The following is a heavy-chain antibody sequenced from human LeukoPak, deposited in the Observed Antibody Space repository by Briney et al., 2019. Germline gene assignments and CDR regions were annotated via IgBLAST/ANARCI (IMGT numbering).Heavy chain of an antibody. CDR2: INPNSGGT. D-gene: IGHD2-15*01. CDR1: GYTFTGYY. V-gene: IGHV1-2*02. J-gene: IGHJ4*02. Sequence: ASVKVSCKASGYTFTGYYMHWVRQAPGQGLEWMEWINPNSGGTNYAQKFQGRVTMTRDTSISTAYMELSRLRSDDTAVYYCARGKVVVVAATDPDFDYWGQGTLVTVSS. CDR3: ARGKVVVVAATDPDFDY.